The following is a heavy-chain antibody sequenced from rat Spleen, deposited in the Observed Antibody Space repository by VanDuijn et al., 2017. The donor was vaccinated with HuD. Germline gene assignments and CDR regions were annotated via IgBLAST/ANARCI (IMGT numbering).Heavy chain of an antibody. V-gene: IGHV5S10*01. D-gene: IGHD1-6*01. CDR2: INYDGSST. CDR3: TRDRILRSTGFDY. J-gene: IGHJ2*01. CDR1: GFTFSDYG. Sequence: EVQLVESGGGLVQPGNSLKLSCSASGFTFSDYGMAWVRQSPKRGLEWVASINYDGSSTYYRDSVKGRFTLSRDNAKSSLYLQMDSLRSEDTATYYCTRDRILRSTGFDYWGQGVMVTVSS.